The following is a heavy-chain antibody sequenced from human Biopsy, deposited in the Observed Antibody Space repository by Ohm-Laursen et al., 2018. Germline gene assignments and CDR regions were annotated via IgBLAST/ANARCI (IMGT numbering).Heavy chain of an antibody. D-gene: IGHD7-27*01. V-gene: IGHV4-59*01. Sequence: TLSLTCTVSGGSIKSYYWNWIRQSPGKGLEWIGFIYYTGHTNYNPSLKSRATISVATSKNQFSLKVISVTAADTAVYYCARLTGDPSYWGQGILVTVSS. CDR3: ARLTGDPSY. CDR2: IYYTGHT. CDR1: GGSIKSYY. J-gene: IGHJ4*02.